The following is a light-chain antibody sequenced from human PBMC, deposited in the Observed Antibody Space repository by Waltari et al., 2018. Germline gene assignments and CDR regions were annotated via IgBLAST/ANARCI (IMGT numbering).Light chain of an antibody. CDR3: QHYATSPEMYT. V-gene: IGKV3-20*01. J-gene: IGKJ2*01. Sequence: IELTQSPGTVSLSPGERDTRSCRASQSVSSRHLAWYQHGPGQAPRLLIIAASTRATGIPDRFSGSGSGTDFTLTISRLEPEDFAVYYCQHYATSPEMYTFGQGTKLEIK. CDR1: QSVSSRH. CDR2: AAS.